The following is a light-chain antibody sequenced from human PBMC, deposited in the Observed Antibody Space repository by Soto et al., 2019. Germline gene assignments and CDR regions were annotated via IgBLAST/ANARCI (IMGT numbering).Light chain of an antibody. J-gene: IGKJ4*01. CDR2: AAS. CDR1: LDIRSY. V-gene: IGKV1-9*01. Sequence: QMTLSPSTLSASVGDRAASTCRASLDIRSYLALYQQKPGRAPKLLIYAASTLQSGVPSRFSGSGSGTEFTLTISSLQPEDFASYYCQQLDRYPFTFGGGTKVDI. CDR3: QQLDRYPFT.